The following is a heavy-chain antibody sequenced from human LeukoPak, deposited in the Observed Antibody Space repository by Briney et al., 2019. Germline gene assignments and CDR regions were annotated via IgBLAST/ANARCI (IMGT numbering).Heavy chain of an antibody. D-gene: IGHD5-24*01. CDR1: GFTFSSYW. J-gene: IGHJ5*02. CDR3: ARVGEMATNTSWYDP. CDR2: INYDGRST. V-gene: IGHV3-74*01. Sequence: GGSLRLSCAASGFTFSSYWMHWVRQAPGKGLVWVLRINYDGRSTRYADSVKGRFTISRDNAKHRLYLQMNRHRDEDTANYYCARVGEMATNTSWYDPWGQGTGVTVSA.